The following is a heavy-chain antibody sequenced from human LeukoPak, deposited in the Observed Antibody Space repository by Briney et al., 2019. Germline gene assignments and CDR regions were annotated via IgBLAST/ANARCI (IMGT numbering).Heavy chain of an antibody. Sequence: PGGSLRLSRAASGFTLSTYWMSWVRQAPGKGLEWVANIEGDGSDKNYRDSVKGRFSISRDSAKNSLYLQMNSLTAEDTGVYYCARESTRASPGYWGQGTLVTVSS. CDR2: IEGDGSDK. J-gene: IGHJ4*02. D-gene: IGHD5/OR15-5a*01. CDR1: GFTLSTYW. V-gene: IGHV3-7*01. CDR3: ARESTRASPGY.